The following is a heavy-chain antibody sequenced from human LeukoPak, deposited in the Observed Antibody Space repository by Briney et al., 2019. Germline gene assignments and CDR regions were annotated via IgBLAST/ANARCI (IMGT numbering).Heavy chain of an antibody. J-gene: IGHJ6*02. Sequence: ASVKVSCKASGYTFTSYAMHWVRQAPGQRLEWMGCINAGNGNTKYSQKFQGRVTITRDTSASTAYMELSSLRSEDTAVYYCARYCSSTSCYTAAAYYYGMDVWGQGTTVTVSS. CDR1: GYTFTSYA. D-gene: IGHD2-2*02. CDR2: INAGNGNT. V-gene: IGHV1-3*01. CDR3: ARYCSSTSCYTAAAYYYGMDV.